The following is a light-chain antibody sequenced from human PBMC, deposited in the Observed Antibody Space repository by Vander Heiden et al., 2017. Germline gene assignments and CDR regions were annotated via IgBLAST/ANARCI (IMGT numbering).Light chain of an antibody. CDR3: QQYNNWPLYT. CDR2: GAS. CDR1: QSVTSN. V-gene: IGKV3-15*01. J-gene: IGKJ2*01. Sequence: EIVMTPSPATLSVSPGERATLPCRASQSVTSNLACYQQKPGQAPRLLIYGASTRATGIPARFSGSGCGTEFTLTISSLQSEDFAVYYCQQYNNWPLYTFGQGTKLEIK.